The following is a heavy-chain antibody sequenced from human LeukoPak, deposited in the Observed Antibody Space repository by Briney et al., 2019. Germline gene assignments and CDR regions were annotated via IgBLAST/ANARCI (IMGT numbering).Heavy chain of an antibody. Sequence: GGSLRLSCAASGFTFSDYYMSWIRQAPGKGLEWISYISASGNTIYYADSVKGRFTISRDSAKNSLYLQMNSLRAEDTAVYYCAKDDYYDTSGYRDWGQGTLVTVSS. J-gene: IGHJ4*02. CDR3: AKDDYYDTSGYRD. CDR2: ISASGNTI. CDR1: GFTFSDYY. D-gene: IGHD3-22*01. V-gene: IGHV3-11*04.